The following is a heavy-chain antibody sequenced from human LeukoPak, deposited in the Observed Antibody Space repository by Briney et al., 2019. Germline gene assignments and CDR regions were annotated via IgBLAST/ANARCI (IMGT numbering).Heavy chain of an antibody. D-gene: IGHD6-13*01. J-gene: IGHJ4*02. V-gene: IGHV3-23*01. CDR2: ISGSGGDSGRST. Sequence: GGSLRLSCAASGFTFSSFAMSWVRQAPGKGLEWVSVSLISGSGGDSGRSTYYADSVKGRFTISRDDSNNTLYLQMSSLRVEDTAVYYCAKHRSGIAASGSNYWGQGALVSVSS. CDR1: GFTFSSFA. CDR3: AKHRSGIAASGSNY.